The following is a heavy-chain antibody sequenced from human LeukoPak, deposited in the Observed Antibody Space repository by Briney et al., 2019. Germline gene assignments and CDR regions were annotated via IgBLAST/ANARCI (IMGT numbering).Heavy chain of an antibody. J-gene: IGHJ4*02. V-gene: IGHV4-59*01. CDR2: IYYNGAT. CDR1: GASISSYY. D-gene: IGHD6-19*01. CDR3: ARRHSSGWSFDY. Sequence: SETLSLTCTVSGASISSYYWSWIRQPPGKGLEWIGYIYYNGATNHNPSLKGRVTMSVDTSKSQFSLNLSSVTAADTAVYYCARRHSSGWSFDYWGQGTLATVSS.